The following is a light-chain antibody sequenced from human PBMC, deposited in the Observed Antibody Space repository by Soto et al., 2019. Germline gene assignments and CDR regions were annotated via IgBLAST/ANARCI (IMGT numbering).Light chain of an antibody. CDR2: DAS. CDR1: QSIRTC. CDR3: QQRSNWPRFT. V-gene: IGKV3-11*01. J-gene: IGKJ3*01. Sequence: PGERATLSCRASQSIRTCLAWYQHKPGQAPRLLIHDASNRATGIPARFSGSGSGTDFTLTISSLEPEDFAVYYCQQRSNWPRFTFGPGTKVDVK.